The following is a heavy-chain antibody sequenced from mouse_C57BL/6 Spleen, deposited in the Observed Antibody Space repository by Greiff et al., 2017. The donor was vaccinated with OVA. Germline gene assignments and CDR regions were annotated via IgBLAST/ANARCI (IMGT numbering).Heavy chain of an antibody. CDR3: ARDGTPLGRAY. CDR1: GFTFSSYA. CDR2: ISDGGSYT. J-gene: IGHJ3*01. V-gene: IGHV5-4*01. Sequence: EVKVVESGGGLVKPGGSLKLSCAASGFTFSSYAMSWVRQTPEKRLEWVATISDGGSYTYYPDNVKGRFTISRDNAKNNLYLQMSHLKSEDTAMYYCARDGTPLGRAYWGQGTLVTVSA. D-gene: IGHD4-1*01.